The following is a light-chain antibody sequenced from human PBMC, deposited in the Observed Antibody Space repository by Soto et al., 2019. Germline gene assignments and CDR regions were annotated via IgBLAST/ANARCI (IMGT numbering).Light chain of an antibody. V-gene: IGLV2-14*01. CDR1: SSDVGGYNY. CDR3: SSYTTSSTYV. CDR2: EVN. Sequence: LAQPASVSGSPGQSITISCTGTSSDVGGYNYVSWYQHHPGKAPKLFIYEVNNRPSGISNRFSGSKSGNTASLTISGLQAEDEADYYCSSYTTSSTYVFGTGTKVTVL. J-gene: IGLJ1*01.